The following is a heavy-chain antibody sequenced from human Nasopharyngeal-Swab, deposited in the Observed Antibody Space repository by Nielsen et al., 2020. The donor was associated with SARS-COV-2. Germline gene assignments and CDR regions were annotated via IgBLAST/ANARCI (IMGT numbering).Heavy chain of an antibody. CDR2: ISSNSDTK. Sequence: GESLKISCAASGFTFSNFRMNWVRQAPGKGLEWVSCISSNSDTKYYADSVKGRFTISRDNAKNSLYLQMNSLRHEDTAVYYCARGHYGLDVWGQGTTVTVSS. J-gene: IGHJ6*02. CDR1: GFTFSNFR. CDR3: ARGHYGLDV. V-gene: IGHV3-48*02.